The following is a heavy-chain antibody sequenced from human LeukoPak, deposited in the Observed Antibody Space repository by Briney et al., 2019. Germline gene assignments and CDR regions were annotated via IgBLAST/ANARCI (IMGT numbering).Heavy chain of an antibody. CDR2: IRYDGSNK. Sequence: GGSLRHSCAASGFTFSSYGMHWVRQAPGKGLEGVAFIRYDGSNKYYADSVKGRFTISRDNSKNTLYLQMNSLRAEDTAVYYCAKEGGYYYDSNFDYWGQGTLVTVSS. V-gene: IGHV3-30*02. CDR1: GFTFSSYG. CDR3: AKEGGYYYDSNFDY. J-gene: IGHJ4*02. D-gene: IGHD3-22*01.